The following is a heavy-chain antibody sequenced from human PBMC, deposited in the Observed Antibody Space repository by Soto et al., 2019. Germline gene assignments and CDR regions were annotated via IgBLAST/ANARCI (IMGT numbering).Heavy chain of an antibody. D-gene: IGHD6-6*01. Sequence: TSETLSLTCTVSGGSISSYYWSWIRQPPGKGLEWIGYIYYSGSTNYNPSVKGRFTISRDNSKNTLYLQMNSLRAEDTAVYYCAKAPSQYSTSSPCDYWGQGTLVTVSS. V-gene: IGHV4-59*01. CDR1: GGSISSYY. CDR2: IYYSGST. CDR3: AKAPSQYSTSSPCDY. J-gene: IGHJ4*02.